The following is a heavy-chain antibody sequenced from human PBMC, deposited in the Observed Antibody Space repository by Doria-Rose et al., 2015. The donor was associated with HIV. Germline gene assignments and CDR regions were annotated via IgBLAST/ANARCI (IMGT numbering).Heavy chain of an antibody. V-gene: IGHV2-26*01. CDR3: ARIKSSRWYHKYYFDF. CDR2: IFSDDER. CDR1: GVSLSSPGMG. D-gene: IGHD6-13*01. J-gene: IGHJ4*02. Sequence: QVTLKESDPVLVKPTETLTLTCTVSGVSLSSPGMGVSWIRQPPGKALEWLANIFSDDERSYKTSQKSRLTISRCTSKSQVVLTMTDMDPVDTATYYCARIKSSRWYHKYYFDFWGQGTLVIVSA.